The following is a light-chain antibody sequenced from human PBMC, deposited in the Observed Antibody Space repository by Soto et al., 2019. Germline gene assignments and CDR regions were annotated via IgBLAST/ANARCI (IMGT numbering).Light chain of an antibody. J-gene: IGKJ5*01. CDR1: QSISSY. Sequence: DIQMTQSPSSLSASVGDRVTITCRASQSISSYLNCYQQKPGKAPKLLIYAASSLQSGVPSRFSGSGSGTDFTLTISSLQPEDFATYYCQQSYSTLTFGQVTRLEIK. CDR3: QQSYSTLT. V-gene: IGKV1-39*01. CDR2: AAS.